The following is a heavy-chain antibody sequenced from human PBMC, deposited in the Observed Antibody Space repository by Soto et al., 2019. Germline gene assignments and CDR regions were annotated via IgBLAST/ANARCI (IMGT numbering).Heavy chain of an antibody. J-gene: IGHJ4*02. D-gene: IGHD3-3*01. CDR3: ARSPSLIRFLEWFNFDY. CDR1: GGSISSYY. V-gene: IGHV4-59*01. CDR2: IYYSGST. Sequence: SETLSLTCTVSGGSISSYYWSWIRQPPGKGLEWIGYIYYSGSTNYNPSLKSRVTISVDTSKNQFSLKLSSVTAADTAVYYCARSPSLIRFLEWFNFDYWGQGTLVTVSS.